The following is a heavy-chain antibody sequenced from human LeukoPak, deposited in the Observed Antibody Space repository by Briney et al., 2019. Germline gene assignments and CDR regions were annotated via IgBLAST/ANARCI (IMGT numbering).Heavy chain of an antibody. D-gene: IGHD3-9*01. Sequence: GASVKVSCKASGYTFTIYGISWVRQAPGQGLEWMGWISAYNGNTNYAQKLQGRVTMTTDTSTSTAYMELRSLRSDDTAVYYCVRVYPSTGPGLYYFDYWGQGTLVTVSS. CDR1: GYTFTIYG. CDR3: VRVYPSTGPGLYYFDY. V-gene: IGHV1-18*01. CDR2: ISAYNGNT. J-gene: IGHJ4*01.